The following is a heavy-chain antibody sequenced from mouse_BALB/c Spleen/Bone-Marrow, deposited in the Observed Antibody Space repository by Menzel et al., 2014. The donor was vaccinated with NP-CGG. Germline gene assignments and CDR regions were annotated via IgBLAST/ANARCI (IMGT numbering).Heavy chain of an antibody. Sequence: VQLQQSGAELVRPGTSVKVSCKASGYAFTNYLVEWVEQRPGQGLEWIGVINPGSGGANYNEKFKGKATLTADKSSXTAYMQLSSLTSDDSAVYFCAREWTARAVDYWGQGTTLTVSS. CDR2: INPGSGGA. J-gene: IGHJ2*01. D-gene: IGHD3-2*01. V-gene: IGHV1-54*01. CDR3: AREWTARAVDY. CDR1: GYAFTNYL.